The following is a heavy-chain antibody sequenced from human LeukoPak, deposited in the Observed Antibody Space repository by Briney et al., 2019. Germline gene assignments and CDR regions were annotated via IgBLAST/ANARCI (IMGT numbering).Heavy chain of an antibody. V-gene: IGHV4-4*09. CDR3: ARRVSLYAAFDI. CDR1: NGSMNSYY. CDR2: IYNIQYT. Sequence: SETLSLTCTVANGSMNSYYWNRVRQSPGKGLEWIGRIYNIQYTEYNPSLKSRVSISVDTSKSQFSLNLNSVTAADTAVYYCARRVSLYAAFDIWGLGTLVTVSS. J-gene: IGHJ3*02. D-gene: IGHD3-16*02.